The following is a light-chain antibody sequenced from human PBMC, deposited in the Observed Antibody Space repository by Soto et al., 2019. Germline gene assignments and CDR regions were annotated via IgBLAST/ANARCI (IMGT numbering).Light chain of an antibody. Sequence: ELVLTQSPGTLSLSPGDRATLSCRASQSVSSTYLAWYQQRPGQAPTLLIYSSSSRASATPNRFRGSGTGTGFTLTISRLEPEDFAVYYCQQYCTSPPSWTFGQGTKVDIK. J-gene: IGKJ1*01. V-gene: IGKV3-20*01. CDR3: QQYCTSPPSWT. CDR2: SSS. CDR1: QSVSSTY.